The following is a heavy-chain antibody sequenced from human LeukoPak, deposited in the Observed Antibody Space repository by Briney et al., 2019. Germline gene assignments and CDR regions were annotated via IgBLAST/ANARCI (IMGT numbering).Heavy chain of an antibody. CDR1: GGTFSSYA. J-gene: IGHJ6*02. V-gene: IGHV1-69*05. CDR2: IIPIFGTA. Sequence: GASVKVSCKASGGTFSSYAISWVRQAPGQGLEWMGGIIPIFGTANYAQKFQGRVTMTRNTSISTAYMELSSLRSEDTAVYYCASFRGVYGMDVWGQGTTVTVSS. D-gene: IGHD3-10*01. CDR3: ASFRGVYGMDV.